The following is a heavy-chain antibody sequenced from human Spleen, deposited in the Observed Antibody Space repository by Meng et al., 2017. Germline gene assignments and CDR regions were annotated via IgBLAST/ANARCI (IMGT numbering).Heavy chain of an antibody. D-gene: IGHD3-22*01. J-gene: IGHJ4*02. V-gene: IGHV3-48*03. CDR3: ARDRYYDSSGYYY. CDR2: ISSSGSTI. Sequence: GGSLRLSCAASGFTFSSYEMNWVRQAPGKGLEWLSYISSSGSTIYYAESVKGRLTISRDNAKNSLYLQMNNLRAEDTAVYYCARDRYYDSSGYYYWGQGTLVTVSS. CDR1: GFTFSSYE.